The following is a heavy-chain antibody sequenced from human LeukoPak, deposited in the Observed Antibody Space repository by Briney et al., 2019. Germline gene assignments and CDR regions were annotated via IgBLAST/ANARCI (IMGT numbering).Heavy chain of an antibody. J-gene: IGHJ3*02. CDR2: ISSSGSTI. Sequence: AGGSLRLSCAASGFTFSDYYMSWIRQAPGKGLEWVSYISSSGSTIYYADSVKGRFTISRDNAKNSLYLQMNSLRAEDTAVYYCASLSASFAFDIWGQGTMVTVSS. CDR3: ASLSASFAFDI. CDR1: GFTFSDYY. D-gene: IGHD3-16*02. V-gene: IGHV3-11*04.